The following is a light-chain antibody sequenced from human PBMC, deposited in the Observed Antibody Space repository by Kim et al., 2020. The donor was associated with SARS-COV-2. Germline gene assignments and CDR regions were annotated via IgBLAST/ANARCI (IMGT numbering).Light chain of an antibody. J-gene: IGKJ1*01. CDR3: QSYNSAPWT. CDR2: AAS. V-gene: IGKV1-27*01. CDR1: QDISHY. Sequence: GDRVTITCRASQDISHYLAWFQQKPGEAPKLLIYAASALHSEVPSRFSGSGSGTDFTLTISSLQPEGVATFYCQSYNSAPWTFGQGTKVDIK.